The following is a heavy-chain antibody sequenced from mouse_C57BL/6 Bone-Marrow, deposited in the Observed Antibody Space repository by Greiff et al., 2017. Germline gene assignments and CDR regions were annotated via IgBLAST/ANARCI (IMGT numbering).Heavy chain of an antibody. D-gene: IGHD2-2*01. CDR2: IYPRSGNT. Sequence: QVQLKESGAELARPGASVKLSCKASGYTFTSYGISWVKQRTGQGLEWIGEIYPRSGNTYYNEKFKGKATLTADKSSSTAYMELRSLTSEDSAVYFCATDGYDAFDYWGQGTTLTVSS. CDR3: ATDGYDAFDY. CDR1: GYTFTSYG. V-gene: IGHV1-81*01. J-gene: IGHJ2*01.